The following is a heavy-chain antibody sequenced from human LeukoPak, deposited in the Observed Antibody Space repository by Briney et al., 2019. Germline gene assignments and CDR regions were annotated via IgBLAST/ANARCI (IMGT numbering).Heavy chain of an antibody. CDR1: GLSFSSSW. J-gene: IGHJ5*02. V-gene: IGHV3-7*01. CDR2: MSPDGTEK. Sequence: GGSLRLSCAASGLSFSSSWMSWVRQTPEKGLEWVANMSPDGTEKYYVDSVKGRFTISRDNAKNSLYLQMNSLRAEDTAVYYCARDGVVGWNYASHWFDPWGQGTLVTVSS. CDR3: ARDGVVGWNYASHWFDP. D-gene: IGHD1-7*01.